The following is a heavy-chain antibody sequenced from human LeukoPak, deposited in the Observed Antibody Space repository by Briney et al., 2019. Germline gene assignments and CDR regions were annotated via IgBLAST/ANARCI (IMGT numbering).Heavy chain of an antibody. D-gene: IGHD3-22*01. J-gene: IGHJ4*02. Sequence: GGSLRLSCAASGFTFSSYEMNWVRQAPGKGLEWVSYISSSGSTIYYADSVKGRFTISRDNAKNSLYLQMNSLRAEDTAVYYCASLYYYDSSGYDYWGQGTLVTVSS. CDR3: ASLYYYDSSGYDY. V-gene: IGHV3-48*03. CDR2: ISSSGSTI. CDR1: GFTFSSYE.